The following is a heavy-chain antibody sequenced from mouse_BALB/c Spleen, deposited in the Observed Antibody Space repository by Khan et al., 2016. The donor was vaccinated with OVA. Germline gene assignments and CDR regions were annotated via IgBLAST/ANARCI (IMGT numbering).Heavy chain of an antibody. V-gene: IGHV2-6-1*01. CDR1: GFSLTNYG. J-gene: IGHJ4*01. Sequence: QVQLKESGPGLVAPSQSLSITCTISGFSLTNYGVHWVRQPPGKGLEWLVLMWSDGSTTYNSALKSRLTISKDNAKSQVFLKMNSHQTYDTAIYFCARQPYYHYNVMDYWGQGTSVTVSS. CDR2: MWSDGST. D-gene: IGHD2-10*01. CDR3: ARQPYYHYNVMDY.